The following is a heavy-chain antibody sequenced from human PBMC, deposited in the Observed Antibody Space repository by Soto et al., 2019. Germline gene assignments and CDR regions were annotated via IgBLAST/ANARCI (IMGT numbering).Heavy chain of an antibody. V-gene: IGHV4-39*01. Sequence: SETLSLTCTVSGGSISSSSYYWGWIRQPPGKGLEWIGSIYYSGSTYYNPSLKSRVTISVDTSKNRFSLKLSSVTAADTAVYYCASPLTVVVPAAHFGYWGQGTLVTVSS. D-gene: IGHD2-2*01. CDR3: ASPLTVVVPAAHFGY. CDR1: GGSISSSSYY. CDR2: IYYSGST. J-gene: IGHJ4*02.